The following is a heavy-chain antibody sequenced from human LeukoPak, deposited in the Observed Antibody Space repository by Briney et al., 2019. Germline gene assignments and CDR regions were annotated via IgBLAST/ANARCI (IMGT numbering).Heavy chain of an antibody. CDR3: ARVSGSSGPRSWFDP. CDR2: MNPNSGNT. CDR1: GYTFTSYD. D-gene: IGHD6-19*01. V-gene: IGHV1-8*01. J-gene: IGHJ5*02. Sequence: ASVKVSCKASGYTFTSYDINWVRQATGQGLEWMGWMNPNSGNTGYAQKFQGRVTMTRNTSISTAYMELSNLRSEDTAVYYCARVSGSSGPRSWFDPWGQGTLISVSS.